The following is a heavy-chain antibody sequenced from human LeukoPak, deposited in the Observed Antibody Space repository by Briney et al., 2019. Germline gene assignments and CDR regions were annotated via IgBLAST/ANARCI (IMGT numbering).Heavy chain of an antibody. Sequence: GGSLRLSCAASGFTFSSYWMSWVRQAPGKGLEWVANIKQDGSEKYYVDSVKGRFTISRDNAKNSLYLQMNSLRAEDTAVYYCARMGSTRCYAVCSFDIWGQGTMVTVSS. CDR1: GFTFSSYW. J-gene: IGHJ3*02. D-gene: IGHD2-2*01. V-gene: IGHV3-7*01. CDR3: ARMGSTRCYAVCSFDI. CDR2: IKQDGSEK.